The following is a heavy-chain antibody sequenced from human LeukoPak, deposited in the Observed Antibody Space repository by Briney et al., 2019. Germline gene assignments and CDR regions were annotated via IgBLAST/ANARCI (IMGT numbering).Heavy chain of an antibody. J-gene: IGHJ4*02. CDR1: GGSISSSNW. Sequence: SGTLSLTCAVSGGSISSSNWWSWVRQPPGKGLEWIGEIYHSGSTNYNPPLKSRVTISVDKSKNQFSLKLSSVTAADTAVYYCARVSDCSSTTCLFDYWGQGTLVTVSS. D-gene: IGHD2-2*01. CDR2: IYHSGST. V-gene: IGHV4-4*02. CDR3: ARVSDCSSTTCLFDY.